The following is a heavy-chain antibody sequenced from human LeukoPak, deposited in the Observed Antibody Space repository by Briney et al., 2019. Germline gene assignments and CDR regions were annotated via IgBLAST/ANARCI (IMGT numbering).Heavy chain of an antibody. CDR2: IYTSGTT. CDR3: ASSSLTDAFDI. D-gene: IGHD2-8*01. J-gene: IGHJ3*02. CDR1: GGSISSFY. V-gene: IGHV4-4*09. Sequence: SETLSLTCNVSGGSISSFYLSWIRQPPGKGLEWIGYIYTSGTTKYNPSLKSRLTMSVDTSNSQFLLKLSSVTAADTAVYYCASSSLTDAFDIWGQGTMVTVSS.